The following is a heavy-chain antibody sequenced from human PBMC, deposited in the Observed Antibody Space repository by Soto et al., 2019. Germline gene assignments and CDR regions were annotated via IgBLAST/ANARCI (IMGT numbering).Heavy chain of an antibody. J-gene: IGHJ4*02. V-gene: IGHV4-59*01. CDR2: IYYSGST. CDR1: GGSISSYY. D-gene: IGHD6-25*01. Sequence: SETLSLTCTVSGGSISSYYWSWIRQPPGKGLEWIGYIYYSGSTNYNPSLKSRVTISVDTSKNQFSLKLSSVTAADTAAYYCARRGRNFVIDYWGQGTLVTVSS. CDR3: ARRGRNFVIDY.